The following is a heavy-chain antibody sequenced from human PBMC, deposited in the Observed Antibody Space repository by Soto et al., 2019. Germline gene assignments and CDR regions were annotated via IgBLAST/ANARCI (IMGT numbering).Heavy chain of an antibody. CDR1: GGSISSTSYY. CDR2: IIHSGST. CDR3: AKVQDYYFDSGTYNWFDP. J-gene: IGHJ5*02. Sequence: SETLSLTCTVSGGSISSTSYYWAWIRQPPGKGLECIGEIIHSGSTNYNPSLKSRVTISIDTSKNQFSLKLRSVTAADTAVYYCAKVQDYYFDSGTYNWFDPWGHGTLVTVSS. D-gene: IGHD3-22*01. V-gene: IGHV4-39*07.